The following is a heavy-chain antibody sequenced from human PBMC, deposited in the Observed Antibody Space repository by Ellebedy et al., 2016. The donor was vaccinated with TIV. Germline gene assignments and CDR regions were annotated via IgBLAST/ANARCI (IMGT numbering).Heavy chain of an antibody. D-gene: IGHD3-22*01. J-gene: IGHJ4*02. Sequence: GESLKISCAASGFTFSNFAMHWVRQAPGKGLEWLSVISGGGDNTYNADSVQGRFTITRDNSKNTLFLQMNRLRVEDTAVYYCAKGSSSGFNYDRVGFQYWGQGTLVTVSS. CDR2: ISGGGDNT. CDR1: GFTFSNFA. CDR3: AKGSSSGFNYDRVGFQY. V-gene: IGHV3-23*01.